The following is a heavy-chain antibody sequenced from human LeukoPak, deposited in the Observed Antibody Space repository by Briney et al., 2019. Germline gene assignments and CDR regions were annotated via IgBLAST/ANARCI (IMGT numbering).Heavy chain of an antibody. D-gene: IGHD3-3*01. Sequence: GASVKVSCKASGGTFSSYAISWVRQAPGQGLEWMGWISAYNGNTNYAQKLQGRVTMTTDTSTSTAYMELRSLRSDDTAVYYCARDRRYDFWSGYYSYYYYMDVWGKGTTVTVSS. CDR1: GGTFSSYA. CDR3: ARDRRYDFWSGYYSYYYYMDV. V-gene: IGHV1-18*01. J-gene: IGHJ6*03. CDR2: ISAYNGNT.